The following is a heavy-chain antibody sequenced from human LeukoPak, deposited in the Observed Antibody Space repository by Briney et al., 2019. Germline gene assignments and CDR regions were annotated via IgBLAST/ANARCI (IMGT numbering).Heavy chain of an antibody. J-gene: IGHJ6*03. CDR2: IKQDGSEK. V-gene: IGHV3-7*04. Sequence: GGSLRLSCAASGFTFSSYWMSWVRQAPGKGLEWVANIKQDGSEKYYVDSVKGRFTISRDNAKNSLYLQMNSLRAEDTAVYYCARVVTVAGTPYYYMDVWGKGTTVTVSS. CDR3: ARVVTVAGTPYYYMDV. CDR1: GFTFSSYW. D-gene: IGHD6-19*01.